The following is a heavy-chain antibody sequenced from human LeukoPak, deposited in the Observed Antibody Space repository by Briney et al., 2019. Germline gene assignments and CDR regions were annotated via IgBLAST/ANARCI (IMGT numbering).Heavy chain of an antibody. CDR3: ARGPDPTYYYDSSGYYLDY. V-gene: IGHV1-69*04. Sequence: SVTVSCKASGGTFSSYAISWVRQAPGQGLEWMGRIIPILGIANYAQKFQGRVTITADKSTSTAYMELSSLRSEDTAVYYCARGPDPTYYYDSSGYYLDYWGQGTLVTVSS. D-gene: IGHD3-22*01. CDR1: GGTFSSYA. CDR2: IIPILGIA. J-gene: IGHJ4*02.